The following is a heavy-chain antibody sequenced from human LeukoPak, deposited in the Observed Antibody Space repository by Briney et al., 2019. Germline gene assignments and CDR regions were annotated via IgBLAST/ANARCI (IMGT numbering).Heavy chain of an antibody. CDR1: GGSISSYY. CDR3: ARSYDFWSGYLDY. CDR2: IYYSGST. D-gene: IGHD3-3*01. J-gene: IGHJ4*02. V-gene: IGHV4-59*01. Sequence: SETLSLTCTVSGGSISSYYWSWIRQPPGKGLEWIGYIYYSGSTNYNPSLKSRVTISVDTSKKTFSLKLSSVTAADTAVYYCARSYDFWSGYLDYWGQGTLVTVSS.